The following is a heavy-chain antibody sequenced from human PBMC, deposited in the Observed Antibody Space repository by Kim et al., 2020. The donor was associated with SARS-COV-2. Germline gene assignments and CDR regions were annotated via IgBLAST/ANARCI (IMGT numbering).Heavy chain of an antibody. CDR3: ARDPQDGYGHFDF. CDR1: GFSVSTTH. CDR2: FWRSGGT. D-gene: IGHD5-12*01. V-gene: IGHV3-53*01. J-gene: IGHJ4*02. Sequence: GGSLRLSCAASGFSVSTTHMAWVRQTPGKRLEWVSVFWRSGGTQYADPVKGRFTISRDISSNTVSLQMNSLRADDTALYYCARDPQDGYGHFDFWGQGT.